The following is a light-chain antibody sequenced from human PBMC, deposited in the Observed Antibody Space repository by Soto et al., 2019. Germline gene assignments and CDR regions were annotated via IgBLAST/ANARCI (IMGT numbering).Light chain of an antibody. V-gene: IGKV1-5*03. Sequence: DIQVTPAPSPLSASVGDRVTITCRARQTISSWLAWYQQTPGKAPTLLIYKASTLESGVTSRSSSSAFWPQFTLLFISVQAGIFAACYTTTEKTYAVTFG. CDR3: TTEKTYAVT. CDR1: QTISSW. J-gene: IGKJ3*01. CDR2: KAS.